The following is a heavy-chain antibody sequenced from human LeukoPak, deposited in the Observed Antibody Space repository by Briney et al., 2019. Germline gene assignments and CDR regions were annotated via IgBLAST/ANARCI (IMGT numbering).Heavy chain of an antibody. CDR3: AKGLGYCSGGSCYPLGAIDY. CDR1: GSTFSSYA. D-gene: IGHD2-15*01. J-gene: IGHJ4*02. CDR2: FIGIGGST. V-gene: IGHV3-23*01. Sequence: RGSLRLSCAASGSTFSSYAMSWVSQPPGKGLGWVSAFIGIGGSTSYADSVKGRFTISRDNSKNTLYLQMNSLRAEDTAVYYCAKGLGYCSGGSCYPLGAIDYWGQGTLVTVSS.